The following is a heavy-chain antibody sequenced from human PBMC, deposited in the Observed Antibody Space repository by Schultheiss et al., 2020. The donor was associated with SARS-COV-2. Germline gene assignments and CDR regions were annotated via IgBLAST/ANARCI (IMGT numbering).Heavy chain of an antibody. J-gene: IGHJ3*02. Sequence: ASVKVSCKASGYTFTSYYMHWVRQAPGQGLEWMGWINPNSGGTNYAQKFQGRVTMTRDTSISTAYMELSRLRSDDTAVYYCARDFYYDSSRAFDIWGQGTMVTVSS. D-gene: IGHD3-22*01. CDR3: ARDFYYDSSRAFDI. CDR2: INPNSGGT. V-gene: IGHV1-2*02. CDR1: GYTFTSYY.